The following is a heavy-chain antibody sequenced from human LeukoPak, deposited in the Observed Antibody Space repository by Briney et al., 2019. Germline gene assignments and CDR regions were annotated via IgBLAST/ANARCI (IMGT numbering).Heavy chain of an antibody. CDR2: IYYSGST. CDR3: ATAEEDSYYYYGMDV. CDR1: GGSISSYY. D-gene: IGHD1-14*01. V-gene: IGHV4-59*12. Sequence: SETLSLTCTVSGGSISSYYWSWMRQPPGKGLEWIGYIYYSGSTNYNPSLKSRVTISVDTSKNQFSLKLSSVTAADTAVYYCATAEEDSYYYYGMDVWGQGTTVTVSS. J-gene: IGHJ6*02.